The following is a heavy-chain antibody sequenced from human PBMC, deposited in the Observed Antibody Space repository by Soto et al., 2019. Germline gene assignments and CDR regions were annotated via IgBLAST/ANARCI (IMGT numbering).Heavy chain of an antibody. V-gene: IGHV3-23*01. CDR3: AKEFGYSSSWYGGAFDY. D-gene: IGHD6-13*01. CDR2: ISGSGGST. CDR1: GFTFSSYA. Sequence: GGSLRLSCAASGFTFSSYAMSWVRQAPGKGLEWVSAISGSGGSTYYADSVKGRFTISRDNSKNTLYLQMNSLRAEDTAVYYCAKEFGYSSSWYGGAFDYWGQGTLVTVSS. J-gene: IGHJ4*02.